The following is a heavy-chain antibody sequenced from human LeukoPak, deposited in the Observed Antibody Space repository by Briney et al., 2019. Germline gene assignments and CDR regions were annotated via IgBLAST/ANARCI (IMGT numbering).Heavy chain of an antibody. V-gene: IGHV3-23*01. J-gene: IGHJ4*02. Sequence: GGSLRLSCAASGFTFSTYGMNWVRQAPGKGLEWVSGFSAGGGTTYYGDSVKGRFTISRDNSKNTVFLQMNNLRAEDAAIYYCAKGFYDTGRYSPFDSWGQGTLVTVSS. D-gene: IGHD3-22*01. CDR2: FSAGGGTT. CDR3: AKGFYDTGRYSPFDS. CDR1: GFTFSTYG.